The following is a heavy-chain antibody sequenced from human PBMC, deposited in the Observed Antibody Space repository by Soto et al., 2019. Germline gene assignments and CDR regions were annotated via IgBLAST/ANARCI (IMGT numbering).Heavy chain of an antibody. J-gene: IGHJ4*02. D-gene: IGHD6-19*01. V-gene: IGHV4-4*02. CDR1: GGSISSSDW. CDR3: ARRHSRGWYPDFDY. CDR2: IHHSGST. Sequence: SETLSLTCAVSGGSISSSDWWSWVRQPPGKGLEWIGEIHHSGSTNYNPSLKSRVTVSEDRSKNQFSLKLNSVTAADTAVYYCARRHSRGWYPDFDYWGQGTLVTVSS.